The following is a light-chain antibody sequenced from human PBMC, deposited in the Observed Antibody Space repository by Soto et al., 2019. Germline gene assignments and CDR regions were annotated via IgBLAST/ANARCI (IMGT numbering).Light chain of an antibody. CDR1: QSVSSSY. CDR2: GAS. Sequence: EIVLTQSPGTLSLSPGERATLSGRASQSVSSSYLAWYQQKPGQAPRLLIYGASSRATGIPDRFSGSGSGTEFTLTISSLEPDDFAVYYCQRYGGPSWTFGQGTKVDIK. V-gene: IGKV3-20*01. CDR3: QRYGGPSWT. J-gene: IGKJ1*01.